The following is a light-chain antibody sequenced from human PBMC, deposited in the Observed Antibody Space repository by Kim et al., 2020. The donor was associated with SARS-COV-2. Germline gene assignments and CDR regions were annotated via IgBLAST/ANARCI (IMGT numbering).Light chain of an antibody. J-gene: IGKJ2*01. CDR1: QSVGSK. V-gene: IGKV3-15*01. CDR2: GVS. Sequence: EVVMTHSPATFFVSPGERATLSCRASQSVGSKLAWYQQRPGQAPRLLIYGVSTRATGIPARFSGSGSGTEFTLTISSLQSEDFAVYYCQHYSNWPPETFGQGTKLEI. CDR3: QHYSNWPPET.